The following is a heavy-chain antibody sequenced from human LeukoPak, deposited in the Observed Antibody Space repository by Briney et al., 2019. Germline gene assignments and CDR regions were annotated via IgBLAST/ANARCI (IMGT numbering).Heavy chain of an antibody. D-gene: IGHD3-3*01. CDR1: GFTFSSYK. Sequence: PGGSLRLSCAASGFTFSSYKMNWVRQAPGKGLEWVSYISSSGSTIYYADSVKGRFTISRDNAKNSLYLQMNSLRAEDTAVYYCARKRRWSPGAFDIWGQGTMVTVSS. CDR3: ARKRRWSPGAFDI. J-gene: IGHJ3*02. V-gene: IGHV3-48*03. CDR2: ISSSGSTI.